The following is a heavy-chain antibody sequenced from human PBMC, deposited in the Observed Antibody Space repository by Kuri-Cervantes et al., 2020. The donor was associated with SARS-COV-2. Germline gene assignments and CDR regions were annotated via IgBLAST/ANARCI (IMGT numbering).Heavy chain of an antibody. CDR1: GGSLSNFY. D-gene: IGHD1-14*01. CDR3: ARADNGANWFDP. Sequence: SETLSLTCTVSGGSLSNFYWSWIRQSAEKGLEWIGRIYASGTTKFNPSLKSRLSMSVDTSKNQFSLRLTSVTAADTAVYYCARADNGANWFDPWGQGTLVTVSS. V-gene: IGHV4-4*07. J-gene: IGHJ5*02. CDR2: IYASGTT.